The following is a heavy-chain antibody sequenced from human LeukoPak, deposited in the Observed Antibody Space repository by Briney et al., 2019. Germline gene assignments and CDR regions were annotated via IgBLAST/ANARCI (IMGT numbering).Heavy chain of an antibody. CDR3: ARPYCTSTSCYYYFEH. CDR2: ISSSSRYI. J-gene: IGHJ4*02. Sequence: GGSLRLSCAASGFTFSSYSMNWVRQAPGKGLEWVSSISSSSRYIYYADSVKGRFTISRDNAKNSLYLQMNSLRAEDTAVYYCARPYCTSTSCYYYFEHWGQGTRVTVSS. CDR1: GFTFSSYS. D-gene: IGHD2-2*01. V-gene: IGHV3-21*01.